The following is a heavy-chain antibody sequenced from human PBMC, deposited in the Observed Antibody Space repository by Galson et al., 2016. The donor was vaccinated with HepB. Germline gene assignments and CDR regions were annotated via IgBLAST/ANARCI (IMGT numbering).Heavy chain of an antibody. Sequence: SLRLSCAASGFSFSNYAISWVRQTPGKGLEWVSDIRGSGGSPYYADSVLGRFTITRDNSKNTLYLQMNSLRAEDTALYYCAKAKDGGYDSGCLDNWGQGTLVIVSS. V-gene: IGHV3-23*01. D-gene: IGHD6-19*01. CDR3: AKAKDGGYDSGCLDN. J-gene: IGHJ4*02. CDR1: GFSFSNYA. CDR2: IRGSGGSP.